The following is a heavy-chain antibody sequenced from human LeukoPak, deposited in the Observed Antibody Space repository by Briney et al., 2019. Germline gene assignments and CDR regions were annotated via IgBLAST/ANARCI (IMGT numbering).Heavy chain of an antibody. J-gene: IGHJ3*02. CDR1: GFTFSSYG. V-gene: IGHV3-30*18. Sequence: GGSLRLSCAASGFTFSSYGMHWVRQAPGKGLEWVAVISYDGSNKYYADSVKGRFTISRDNSKNTLYLQMNSLRAEDTAVYYCAKPRITMVRGVLDAFDIWGQGTMVTVSS. CDR2: ISYDGSNK. CDR3: AKPRITMVRGVLDAFDI. D-gene: IGHD3-10*01.